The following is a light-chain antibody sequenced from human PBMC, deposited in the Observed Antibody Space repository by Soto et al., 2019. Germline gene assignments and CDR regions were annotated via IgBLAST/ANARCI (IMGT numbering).Light chain of an antibody. CDR3: QQYNNWPRT. Sequence: ETVMTQSPATLSVSPGERATLSCRASQSVATNLAWYQQKPGQPPRLLIYGASTRATGIPARFSGSGSGTDFTLTISSLEPEDFAVYYCQQYNNWPRTFGQGTKVDIK. V-gene: IGKV3-15*01. CDR2: GAS. CDR1: QSVATN. J-gene: IGKJ1*01.